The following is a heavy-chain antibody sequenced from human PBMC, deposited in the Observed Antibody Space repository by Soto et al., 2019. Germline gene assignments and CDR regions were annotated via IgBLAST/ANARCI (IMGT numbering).Heavy chain of an antibody. CDR2: ISYDGSNK. D-gene: IGHD5-18*01. CDR1: GFTFSSYA. V-gene: IGHV3-30-3*01. CDR3: AREEQLWYSVYYYYGMDV. J-gene: IGHJ6*02. Sequence: GGSLRLSCAASGFTFSSYAIHWGRQAPGKGLEWVAVISYDGSNKYYADSVKGRFTISRDNSKNTLYLQMNSLRAEDTAVYYCAREEQLWYSVYYYYGMDVWGQGTTVTVSS.